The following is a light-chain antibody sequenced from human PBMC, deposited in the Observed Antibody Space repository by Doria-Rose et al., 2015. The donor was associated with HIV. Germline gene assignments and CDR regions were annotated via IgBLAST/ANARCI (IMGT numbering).Light chain of an antibody. CDR2: GSS. J-gene: IGLJ2*01. CDR1: SSNIGAAYD. V-gene: IGLV1-40*02. Sequence: QSVVTQPPSVSGAPGQRVTISCTGSSSNIGAAYDVHLYQQLPGTAPKLLIYGSSNRPSGVPDRFAGSKSGASASLAITGLQAEDEADYYCQSYDSSLSGSVVFGGGTKLTVL. CDR3: QSYDSSLSGSVV.